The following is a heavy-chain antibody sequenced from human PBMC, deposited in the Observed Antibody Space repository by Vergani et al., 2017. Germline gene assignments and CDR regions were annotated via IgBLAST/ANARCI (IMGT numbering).Heavy chain of an antibody. CDR2: IGYDGRIK. J-gene: IGHJ4*02. D-gene: IGHD4-17*01. Sequence: QVQLVETGGGVVQPGGSLRLYCATSGFSFNTYGAHWGRQAPGKGLEWVAFIGYDGRIKYNVDSVKGRFTISRDTSKKTLSLQMRSLRADDTAVYYCAKDGRENSDYGYFYYWGQGTLVTVSS. CDR1: GFSFNTYG. V-gene: IGHV3-30*02. CDR3: AKDGRENSDYGYFYY.